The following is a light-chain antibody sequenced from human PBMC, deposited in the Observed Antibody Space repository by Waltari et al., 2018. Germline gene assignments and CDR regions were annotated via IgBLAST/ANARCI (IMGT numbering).Light chain of an antibody. V-gene: IGKV4-1*01. CDR1: QSVFYSYNNKDY. Sequence: DIVMTQSPDSLAVSLGERATVNCNSSQSVFYSYNNKDYLAWYQQKPGQPPKLLIYWASTRVSGVPARFSGSGSGTDFTLTISSPQAEDVAVYYCHQYYITPLTFGGGTKVEIK. J-gene: IGKJ4*02. CDR2: WAS. CDR3: HQYYITPLT.